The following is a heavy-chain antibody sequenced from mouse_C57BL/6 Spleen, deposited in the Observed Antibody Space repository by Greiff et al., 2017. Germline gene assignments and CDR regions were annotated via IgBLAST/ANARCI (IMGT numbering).Heavy chain of an antibody. J-gene: IGHJ4*01. V-gene: IGHV2-6-1*01. CDR1: GFSLTSYG. CDR2: IWSDGST. CDR3: ARQGDYAMYY. Sequence: QVQLKESGPGLVAPSQSLSITCNVSGFSLTSYGVHWVRQPPGKGLEWLVVIWSDGSTTYNSALKSRLGIIKDNSKSQVCLKNNSLQTDDTAMYYGARQGDYAMYYWGQGTSVTVSS.